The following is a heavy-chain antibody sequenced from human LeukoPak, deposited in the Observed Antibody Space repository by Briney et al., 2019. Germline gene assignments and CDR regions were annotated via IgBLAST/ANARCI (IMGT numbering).Heavy chain of an antibody. CDR2: IYYSGST. D-gene: IGHD5-24*01. Sequence: PSETLSLTCTVSGGXINSYYWSWIRHPPGKGLEWIGYIYYSGSTNYNPSLKSRVTISVDTSKNQFSLKMSSVTAADTAVYYCARARDGHINNWFDPWGQGTLVTVSS. CDR3: ARARDGHINNWFDP. J-gene: IGHJ5*02. V-gene: IGHV4-59*01. CDR1: GGXINSYY.